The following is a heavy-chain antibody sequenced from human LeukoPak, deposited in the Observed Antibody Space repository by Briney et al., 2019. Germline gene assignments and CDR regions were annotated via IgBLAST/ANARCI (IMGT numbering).Heavy chain of an antibody. CDR3: ARDAGYTYGPFDY. J-gene: IGHJ4*02. CDR2: IYYSGST. CDR1: GGSISSGDYY. V-gene: IGHV4-30-4*01. Sequence: SETLSLTCTVSGGSISSGDYYWSWIRQPPGKGLECIGYIYYSGSTSYNPSLKSRFTISVDTSKNQFSLKLSSVTAADTAVYYCARDAGYTYGPFDYWGQGTLVTVSS. D-gene: IGHD5-18*01.